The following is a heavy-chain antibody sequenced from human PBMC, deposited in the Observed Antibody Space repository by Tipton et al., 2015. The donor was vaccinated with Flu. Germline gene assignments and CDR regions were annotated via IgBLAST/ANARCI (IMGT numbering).Heavy chain of an antibody. CDR2: IYHSGST. CDR1: GYSISSGYY. V-gene: IGHV4-38-2*02. Sequence: LSCTVSGYSISSGYYWGWIRQPPGKGLEWIGSIYHSGSTYYNPSLKSRVTISVDTSKNQFSLKLSSVTAADTAVYYCARDAMIVAEGWFDPWGQGTLVTVSS. D-gene: IGHD3-22*01. J-gene: IGHJ5*02. CDR3: ARDAMIVAEGWFDP.